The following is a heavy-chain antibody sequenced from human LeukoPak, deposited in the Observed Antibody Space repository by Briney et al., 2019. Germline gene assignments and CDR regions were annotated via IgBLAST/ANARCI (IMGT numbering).Heavy chain of an antibody. CDR3: ARVRTDYDFWSGYRYYYYYMDV. V-gene: IGHV3-53*01. D-gene: IGHD3-3*01. J-gene: IGHJ6*03. CDR2: IYSAGST. CDR1: GFTVSSNF. Sequence: GGSLRLSCAASGFTVSSNFMSWVRQAPGKGLEWVSIIYSAGSTYYSDSVKGRSTISRDNSKNRLDLQMHSLRVEDTAVYYCARVRTDYDFWSGYRYYYYYMDVWGKGTTVTVSS.